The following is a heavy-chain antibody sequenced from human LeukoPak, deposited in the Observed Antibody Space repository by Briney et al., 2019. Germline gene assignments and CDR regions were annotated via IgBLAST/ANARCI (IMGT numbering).Heavy chain of an antibody. V-gene: IGHV1-46*01. CDR2: INPSGGST. D-gene: IGHD4-17*01. CDR3: ARPTTVEDYFDY. Sequence: ASVKVSCKASGYTFTSYYMHWVRQAPGQGLEWMGIINPSGGSTSYAQKFQGRVSMTRDTSTSTVYVDLSSLRSEDTAVYYCARPTTVEDYFDYWGQGTLVTVSS. CDR1: GYTFTSYY. J-gene: IGHJ4*02.